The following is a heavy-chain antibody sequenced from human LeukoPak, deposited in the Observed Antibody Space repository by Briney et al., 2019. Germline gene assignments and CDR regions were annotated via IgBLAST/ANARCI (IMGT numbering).Heavy chain of an antibody. CDR3: ARASIAVAGLDY. V-gene: IGHV4-34*01. Sequence: PSDTLSLTCAVYGGSFSGYYWSWIRQPPGTGLEWIGEINHSGSTNYNPSLKSRVTISVDTSKNQFSLKLSSVTAADTAVYYCARASIAVAGLDYWGQGTLVTVSS. CDR1: GGSFSGYY. J-gene: IGHJ4*02. D-gene: IGHD6-19*01. CDR2: INHSGST.